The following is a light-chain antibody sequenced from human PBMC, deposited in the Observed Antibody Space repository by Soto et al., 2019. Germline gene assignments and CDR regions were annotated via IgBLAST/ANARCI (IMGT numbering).Light chain of an antibody. V-gene: IGKV1-27*01. CDR1: QSISSY. CDR2: AAS. Sequence: DIHITQSPASLSSSVGDRVSITCRASQSISSYLNWYQQKPGKAPKLLIYAASTLQSGVPSRFSGSGSGTDFTLTISSLQPEDVATYYCQKYNSAPRTFGQGTKV. J-gene: IGKJ1*01. CDR3: QKYNSAPRT.